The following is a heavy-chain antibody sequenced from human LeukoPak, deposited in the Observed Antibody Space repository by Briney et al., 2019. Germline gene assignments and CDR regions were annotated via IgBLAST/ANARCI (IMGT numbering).Heavy chain of an antibody. D-gene: IGHD3-3*01. CDR2: IRYDGSNK. CDR3: AKDRTTIFGVAIDY. Sequence: GGSLRLSCAASGFTFSSYGMHWVRQAPGKGLEWVAFIRYDGSNKYYADSVKGRFTISRDNSKNTLYLQMNSLRAEDTAVYYCAKDRTTIFGVAIDYWGQGTLVTVSS. V-gene: IGHV3-30*02. J-gene: IGHJ4*02. CDR1: GFTFSSYG.